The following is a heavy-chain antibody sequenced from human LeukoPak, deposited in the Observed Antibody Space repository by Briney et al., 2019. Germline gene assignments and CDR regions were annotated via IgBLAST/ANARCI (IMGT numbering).Heavy chain of an antibody. CDR1: GFTVSSNY. D-gene: IGHD6-13*01. J-gene: IGHJ6*02. CDR2: IYSGGST. Sequence: GGSLRLSCAASGFTVSSNYVSWVRQAPGKGLEWVSVIYSGGSTYYADSVKGRFTISRHNSKNTLYLQMNSLRAEDTAVYYCARGLSLVRSYYYYGMDVWGQGTTVTVSS. V-gene: IGHV3-53*04. CDR3: ARGLSLVRSYYYYGMDV.